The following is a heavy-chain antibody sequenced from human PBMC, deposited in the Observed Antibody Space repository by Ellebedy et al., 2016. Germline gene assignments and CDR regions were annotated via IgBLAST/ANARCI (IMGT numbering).Heavy chain of an antibody. CDR1: GFTFSSYW. CDR2: IKEDGSFK. J-gene: IGHJ4*02. Sequence: GGSLRLSCAVSGFTFSSYWMYWVRQAPGKGLEWVASIKEDGSFKQYVDSVRGRFTISRDNAKNSVYLQMNVLRVEDRGIYYCATDLRPLTRGWGYWGQGTLVTVSS. D-gene: IGHD3-10*01. CDR3: ATDLRPLTRGWGY. V-gene: IGHV3-7*01.